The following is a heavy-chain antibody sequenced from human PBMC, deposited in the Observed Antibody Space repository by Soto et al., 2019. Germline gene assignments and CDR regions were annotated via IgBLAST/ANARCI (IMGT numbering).Heavy chain of an antibody. Sequence: EVQPLESGGDLVQPGGSLRLSCVASGLTFSSYAMSWVRQAPGKGLEWVSVISGSGGYTDYADSVKGRFTISRDNSKNTLYLQMNSLRAEDTALYYCAKRFRGVLRNPEVDWGHGNLVTVSS. V-gene: IGHV3-23*01. CDR2: ISGSGGYT. CDR3: AKRFRGVLRNPEVD. J-gene: IGHJ4*01. CDR1: GLTFSSYA. D-gene: IGHD3-10*01.